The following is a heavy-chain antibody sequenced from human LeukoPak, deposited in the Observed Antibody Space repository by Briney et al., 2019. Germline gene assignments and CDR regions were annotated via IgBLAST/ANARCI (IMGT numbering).Heavy chain of an antibody. CDR1: GFTFSSYW. Sequence: GGSLRLSCAASGFTFSSYWMHWVRQAPGKGLVWVSRINSDGSSTSYADSVKGRFTISRDNSKNTLYLQMNSLRAEDTAVYYCAKADSYGGNSQLFDFWGQGTLVTVSS. V-gene: IGHV3-74*01. D-gene: IGHD4-23*01. CDR3: AKADSYGGNSQLFDF. J-gene: IGHJ4*02. CDR2: INSDGSST.